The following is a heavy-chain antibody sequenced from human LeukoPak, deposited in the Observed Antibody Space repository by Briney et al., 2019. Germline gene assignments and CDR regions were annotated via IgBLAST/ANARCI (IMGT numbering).Heavy chain of an antibody. CDR3: ARVLNDPYSSGWSPFDY. CDR2: IYTRGST. CDR1: GGSLSSYY. J-gene: IGHJ4*02. V-gene: IGHV4-4*07. D-gene: IGHD6-19*01. Sequence: PSETLSLTCTVSGGSLSSYYWSWIRQPAGKGLEWIGRIYTRGSTNSNPSLKSRVTMSVDTSKSQFSLKLSSVTAADTAVYYCARVLNDPYSSGWSPFDYWGQGTLVTVSS.